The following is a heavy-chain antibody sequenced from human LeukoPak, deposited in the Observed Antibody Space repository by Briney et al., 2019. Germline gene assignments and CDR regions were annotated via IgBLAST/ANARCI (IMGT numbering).Heavy chain of an antibody. D-gene: IGHD6-19*01. CDR1: GGTFSSYA. Sequence: ASVKVSCTASGGTFSSYAISWVRQAPGQGLEWMGGIIPIFGTANYAQRFQGRVTITADESTSTAYVELSSLRSEDTAVHYCAKTGPYSSGWYYFDYWGQGTLVTVSS. J-gene: IGHJ4*02. V-gene: IGHV1-69*13. CDR2: IIPIFGTA. CDR3: AKTGPYSSGWYYFDY.